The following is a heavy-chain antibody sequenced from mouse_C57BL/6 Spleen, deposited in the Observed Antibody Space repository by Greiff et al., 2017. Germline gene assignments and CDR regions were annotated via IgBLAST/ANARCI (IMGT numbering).Heavy chain of an antibody. Sequence: QVQLQQPGAELVKPGASVKLSCKASGYTFTSYWMHWVKQRPGRGLAWIGRIDPKSGGTKYNEKFKSKATLTVDQPSSTAYMQLSSLTSEDSAVYDCARSGSNYFYYAMDYWGQGTSGTVSS. J-gene: IGHJ4*01. CDR2: IDPKSGGT. D-gene: IGHD2-5*01. CDR3: ARSGSNYFYYAMDY. CDR1: GYTFTSYW. V-gene: IGHV1-72*01.